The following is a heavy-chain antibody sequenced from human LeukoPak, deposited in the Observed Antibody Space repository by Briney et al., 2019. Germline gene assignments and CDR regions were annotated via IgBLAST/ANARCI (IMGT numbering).Heavy chain of an antibody. CDR2: LYSTGTT. J-gene: IGHJ3*02. V-gene: IGHV4-38-2*02. CDR1: GDFISSSFF. Sequence: SETLSLTCTVSGDFISSSFFWVWLRQTPGNGLQWIGSLYSTGTTYSNPSLAGRVTMSIDSSKNQLSLKLRSVTAADTAVYYCATQWSVTKIRRFAIWGQGSRVTVSS. CDR3: ATQWSVTKIRRFAI. D-gene: IGHD4-17*01.